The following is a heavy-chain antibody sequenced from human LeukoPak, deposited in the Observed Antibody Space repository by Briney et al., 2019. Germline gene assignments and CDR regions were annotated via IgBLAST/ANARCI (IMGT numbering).Heavy chain of an antibody. V-gene: IGHV4-4*07. Sequence: PSETLSLTCTVSGGSISSYYWSWIRQPAGKELEWIGRIYTSGSTNYNPPLKSRVTMSVDTSKNQFSLKLSSVTAADTAVYSCARDPAAGTFDYWGQGTLVTVPS. J-gene: IGHJ4*02. CDR1: GGSISSYY. CDR2: IYTSGST. D-gene: IGHD6-13*01. CDR3: ARDPAAGTFDY.